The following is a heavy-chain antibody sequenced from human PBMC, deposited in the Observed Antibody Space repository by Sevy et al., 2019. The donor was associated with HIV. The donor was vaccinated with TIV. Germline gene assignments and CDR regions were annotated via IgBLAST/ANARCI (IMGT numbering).Heavy chain of an antibody. CDR1: GGSISSSNYY. CDR2: IYYSGSA. Sequence: SETLSLTCTVSGGSISSSNYYWGWIRQPPGKGLEWIGTIYYSGSAYYNSSLKSQVTIFLDTSNNQFSLRLSSVTAADTAVYYCARRDYYGYSDSWGQGTLVTVSS. CDR3: ARRDYYGYSDS. D-gene: IGHD3-3*01. V-gene: IGHV4-39*01. J-gene: IGHJ4*02.